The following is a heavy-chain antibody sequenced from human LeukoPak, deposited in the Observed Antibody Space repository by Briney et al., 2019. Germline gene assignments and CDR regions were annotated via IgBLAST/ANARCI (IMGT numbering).Heavy chain of an antibody. CDR2: IIPIFGSA. D-gene: IGHD3-10*01. CDR3: ARADYYGSGGMGV. CDR1: GGTFSSYT. Sequence: SVKVSCKASGGTFSSYTINWVRQAPGQGLEWMGGIIPIFGSANYAQNFQGRVTITADKSTSTVYMELSSLRSEDTAVYYCARADYYGSGGMGVWGKGTTVTVSS. V-gene: IGHV1-69*06. J-gene: IGHJ6*04.